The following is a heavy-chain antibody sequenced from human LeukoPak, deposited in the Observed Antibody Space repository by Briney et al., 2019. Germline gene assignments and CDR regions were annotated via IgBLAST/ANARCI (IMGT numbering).Heavy chain of an antibody. V-gene: IGHV3-30*03. Sequence: GGSLRLSCAASGFTFSSYGMHWVRQAPGKGLEWVAVISYDGSNKYYADSVKGRFTISVDDSKSIAYLQMNSLQTEDTAVYYCTRVEYSSSSVCFDYWGQGTLVTVSS. D-gene: IGHD6-6*01. CDR2: ISYDGSNK. CDR1: GFTFSSYG. CDR3: TRVEYSSSSVCFDY. J-gene: IGHJ4*02.